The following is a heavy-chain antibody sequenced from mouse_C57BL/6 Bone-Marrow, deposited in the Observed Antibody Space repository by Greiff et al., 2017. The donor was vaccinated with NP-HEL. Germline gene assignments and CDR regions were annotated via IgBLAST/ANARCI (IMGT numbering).Heavy chain of an antibody. V-gene: IGHV1-7*01. CDR2: INPSSGYT. D-gene: IGHD2-12*01. J-gene: IGHJ2*01. CDR1: GYTFTSYW. CDR3: ARHQGRDSYGGY. Sequence: QVQLQQSGAELAKPGASVKLSCKASGYTFTSYWMHWVKQRPGQGLEWIGYINPSSGYTKYNQKFKAKATLTADKSSSTAYMQLSSRTYEDTAIYYCARHQGRDSYGGYWGQGTTRTVSS.